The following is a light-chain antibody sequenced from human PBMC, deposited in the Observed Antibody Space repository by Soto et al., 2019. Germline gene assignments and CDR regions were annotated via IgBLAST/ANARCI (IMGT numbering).Light chain of an antibody. J-gene: IGKJ2*01. V-gene: IGKV3-15*01. CDR3: QQYNSWPRS. CDR2: GAS. CDR1: QSVSTN. Sequence: RVMTQSPATLSVSPGETATLSCRASQSVSTNLAWYQQKPRQAPRLLIYGASTRATGVSARFSGSGSGTEFTLTISSLQSEDFAVYYCQQYNSWPRSFGQGTKLEIK.